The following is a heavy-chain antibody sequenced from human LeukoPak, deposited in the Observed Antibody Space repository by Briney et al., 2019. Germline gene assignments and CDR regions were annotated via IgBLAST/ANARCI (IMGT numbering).Heavy chain of an antibody. V-gene: IGHV4-34*01. CDR2: INHSGST. CDR1: GGSFSGYY. CDR3: ARGSERENWFDP. D-gene: IGHD6-25*01. Sequence: SETLSPTCAVYGGSFSGYYWSWIRQPPGKGLEWIGEINHSGSTNYDPSLKSRVTISVDTSKNQFSLKLSSVTAADTAVYYCARGSERENWFDPWGQGTLVTVSS. J-gene: IGHJ5*02.